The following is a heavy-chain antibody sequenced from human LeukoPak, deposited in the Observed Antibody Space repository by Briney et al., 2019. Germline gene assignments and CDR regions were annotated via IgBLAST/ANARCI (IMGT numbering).Heavy chain of an antibody. V-gene: IGHV3-21*01. D-gene: IGHD3-3*01. CDR1: GFTFSSYS. J-gene: IGHJ3*02. CDR2: ISSSSSYI. Sequence: GGSLRLSCAASGFTFSSYSMNWVRQAAGKGLEWVSSISSSSSYIYYADSVKGRFTISRDNAKNSLYLQMNSLRAEDTAVYYCARVRSGNSLSDAFDIWGQGTKVTVSS. CDR3: ARVRSGNSLSDAFDI.